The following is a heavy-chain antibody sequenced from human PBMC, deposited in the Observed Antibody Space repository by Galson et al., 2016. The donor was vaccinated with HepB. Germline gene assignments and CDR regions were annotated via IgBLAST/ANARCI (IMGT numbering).Heavy chain of an antibody. D-gene: IGHD1-1*01. V-gene: IGHV3-23*01. J-gene: IGHJ4*02. CDR3: AKERLVRRIFDH. CDR1: GFVCSNFG. CDR2: ISTRRNT. Sequence: SLRLSCAASGFVCSNFGLSWVRQAPGKGLEWVASISTRRNTYYSDSVPGRFTISRDNSNNTLYLQMNGLRAEDTAVYYCAKERLVRRIFDHWGQGTLLTVSS.